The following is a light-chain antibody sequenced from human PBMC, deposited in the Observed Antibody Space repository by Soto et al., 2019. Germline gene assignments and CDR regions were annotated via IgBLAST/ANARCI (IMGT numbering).Light chain of an antibody. CDR3: CSYAGSYTYYV. CDR2: DVS. V-gene: IGLV2-11*01. J-gene: IGLJ1*01. Sequence: QSALTQPRSVSESPGQSVTISCTGTSSDVGGYNYVSWYQQHPGKAPKLMIYDVSKRPSGVPDRFSGSKSGNTASLTISGLQAEDEADYYCCSYAGSYTYYVFGTGTQVTVL. CDR1: SSDVGGYNY.